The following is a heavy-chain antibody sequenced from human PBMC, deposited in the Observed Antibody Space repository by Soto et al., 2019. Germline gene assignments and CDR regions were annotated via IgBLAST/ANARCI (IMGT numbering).Heavy chain of an antibody. CDR3: AKDLDIVLVPAATFPYYYHYGMDV. CDR1: GFTFSSYG. CDR2: ISYDGSNK. J-gene: IGHJ6*02. Sequence: SLRLSCAASGFTFSSYGMHWVRQAPGKGLEWVAVISYDGSNKYYADSVKGRFTISRDNSKNTLYLQMNSLRAEDTAVYYCAKDLDIVLVPAATFPYYYHYGMDVWGQGTTVTVSS. D-gene: IGHD2-2*03. V-gene: IGHV3-30*18.